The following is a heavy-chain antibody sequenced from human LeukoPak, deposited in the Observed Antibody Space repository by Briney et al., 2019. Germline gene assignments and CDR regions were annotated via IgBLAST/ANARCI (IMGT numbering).Heavy chain of an antibody. CDR3: ARDRHRRERGYFDY. J-gene: IGHJ4*02. CDR2: ISAYNGNT. V-gene: IGHV1-18*01. Sequence: GASVKVSCKASGYTFTSYGISWVRQAPGQGLEWMGWISAYNGNTNYAQKLQGRVTMTTDTSTSTAYMELRSLRSDDTAVYYCARDRHRRERGYFDYWGQGTLVTVSS. D-gene: IGHD1-26*01. CDR1: GYTFTSYG.